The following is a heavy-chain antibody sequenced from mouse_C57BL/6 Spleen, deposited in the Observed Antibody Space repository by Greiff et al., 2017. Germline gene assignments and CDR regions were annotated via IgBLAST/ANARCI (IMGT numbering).Heavy chain of an antibody. CDR3: ARAIYYYGSSYPYAMDY. V-gene: IGHV5-4*03. Sequence: EVKLVESGGGLVKPGGSLKLSCAASGFTFRSSALSWVRQTPEKRLEWVATISDGGSYTYYPDNVKGRFPISRDNAKNNLYLQMSHLKSEDTAMYYCARAIYYYGSSYPYAMDYWGQGTSVTVSS. D-gene: IGHD1-1*01. CDR1: GFTFRSSA. J-gene: IGHJ4*01. CDR2: ISDGGSYT.